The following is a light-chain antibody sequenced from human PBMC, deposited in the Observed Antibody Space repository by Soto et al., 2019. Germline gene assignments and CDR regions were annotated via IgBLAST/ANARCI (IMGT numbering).Light chain of an antibody. Sequence: EIVLTQSPGTLSLSPGERATLSCRASRSVSSSYLAWYQQKPGQAPRLLIYGASSRATGIPDRFSGSGSGTDFTLTISRLEPEDFAVYYCQQYGSSPLITFGQGTRLEI. J-gene: IGKJ5*01. CDR1: RSVSSSY. CDR3: QQYGSSPLIT. CDR2: GAS. V-gene: IGKV3-20*01.